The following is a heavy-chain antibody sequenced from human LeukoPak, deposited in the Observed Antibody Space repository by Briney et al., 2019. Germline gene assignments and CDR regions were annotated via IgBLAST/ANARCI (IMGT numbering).Heavy chain of an antibody. CDR1: GFTFSSYS. D-gene: IGHD6-19*01. CDR2: ISSGSSYI. J-gene: IGHJ4*02. CDR3: ARDARMAGKRVDY. V-gene: IGHV3-21*04. Sequence: GGSLRLSCAASGFTFSSYSMNWVRQAPGKGLEWVSSISSGSSYIYYADSVKGRFTISRDNAKNSLYLQMNSLRAEDTALYYCARDARMAGKRVDYWGQGTLVTVSS.